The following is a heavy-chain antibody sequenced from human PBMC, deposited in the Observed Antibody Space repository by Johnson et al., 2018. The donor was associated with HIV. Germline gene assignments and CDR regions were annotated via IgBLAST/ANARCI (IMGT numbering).Heavy chain of an antibody. D-gene: IGHD5-24*01. CDR3: ARACRDGYTCDAFDI. CDR1: GFTFDDYG. V-gene: IGHV3-66*01. Sequence: VQLVESGGGVVRPGGSLRLSCAASGFTFDDYGMTWVRQGPGKGLEWVSVINSGGSTYYADSVRGRFSISRDNSKNTLYLQMNSLRAEDTAVYYCARACRDGYTCDAFDIWGQGTMVTVSS. J-gene: IGHJ3*02. CDR2: INSGGST.